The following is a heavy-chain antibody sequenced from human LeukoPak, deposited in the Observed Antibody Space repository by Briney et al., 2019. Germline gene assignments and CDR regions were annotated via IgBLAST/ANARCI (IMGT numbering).Heavy chain of an antibody. CDR2: IYYSGST. D-gene: IGHD3-22*01. CDR3: ARGRYYDSSGYNWFDP. CDR1: GGSISSGGYS. V-gene: IGHV4-31*03. Sequence: KTSQTLSLTCTVSGGSISSGGYSWSWIRQHPRKGLEWIGYIYYSGSTYYNPSLKSRVTISVDTSKNQFSLKLSSVTAADTAVYYCARGRYYDSSGYNWFDPWGQGTLVTVSS. J-gene: IGHJ5*02.